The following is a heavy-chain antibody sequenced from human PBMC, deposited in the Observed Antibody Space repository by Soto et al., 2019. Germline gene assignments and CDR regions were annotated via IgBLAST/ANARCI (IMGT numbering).Heavy chain of an antibody. J-gene: IGHJ4*02. D-gene: IGHD3-22*01. Sequence: GGSLRLSCAVSGFPFTIYWMHWVRQAPGKGLVWVSRIKNDGSDTSYADSVKGRFTISRDNAKNTLYLQMNSLRAEDTAVYYCAREGYYYDSSAPTGYFDYWGQGTLVTVSS. CDR2: IKNDGSDT. V-gene: IGHV3-74*01. CDR1: GFPFTIYW. CDR3: AREGYYYDSSAPTGYFDY.